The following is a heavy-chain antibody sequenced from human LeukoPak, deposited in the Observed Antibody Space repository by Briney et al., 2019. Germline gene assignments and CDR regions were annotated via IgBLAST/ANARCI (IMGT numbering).Heavy chain of an antibody. D-gene: IGHD3-10*01. CDR2: ISSSSSHI. J-gene: IGHJ4*02. CDR3: ARALSTSFDY. V-gene: IGHV3-21*01. CDR1: GFTFSSYS. Sequence: GGSLRLSCAASGFTFSSYSMNWVRQAPGKGLEWVSSISSSSSHIYYADSVKGRFTISRDNAKNSLYLQMNSLRAEDTAVYYCARALSTSFDYWGQGTLVTVSS.